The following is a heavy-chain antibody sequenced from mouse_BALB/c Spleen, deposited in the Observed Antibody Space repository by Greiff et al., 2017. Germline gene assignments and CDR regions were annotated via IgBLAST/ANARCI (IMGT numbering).Heavy chain of an antibody. CDR2: IYPGNSDT. D-gene: IGHD3-2*01. CDR3: TRSVTARATYYYAMDY. Sequence: VQLQQSGTVLARPGASVKMSCKASGYTFTSYWMHWVNQRPGQGLEWIGAIYPGNSDTSYNQKFKGKAKLTAVTSTSTAYMELSSLTNEDSAVYYCTRSVTARATYYYAMDYWGQGTSVTVSS. CDR1: GYTFTSYW. V-gene: IGHV1-5*01. J-gene: IGHJ4*01.